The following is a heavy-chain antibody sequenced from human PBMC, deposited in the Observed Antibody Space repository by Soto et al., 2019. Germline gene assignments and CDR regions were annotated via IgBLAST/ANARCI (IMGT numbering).Heavy chain of an antibody. CDR3: ARGDGWWLQRKNWFDP. D-gene: IGHD5-12*01. Sequence: SETLSLTCAVYGGSFSGYYWSWIRQPPGKGLEWIGEINHSGSTNYNPSLKSRVTISVDTSKNQFSLKLSSVTAADTAVYYCARGDGWWLQRKNWFDPWGQGTLVTVSS. CDR2: INHSGST. J-gene: IGHJ5*02. CDR1: GGSFSGYY. V-gene: IGHV4-34*01.